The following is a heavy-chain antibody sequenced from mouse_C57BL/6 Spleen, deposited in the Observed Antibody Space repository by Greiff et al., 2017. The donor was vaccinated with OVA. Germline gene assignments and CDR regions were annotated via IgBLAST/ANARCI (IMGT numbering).Heavy chain of an antibody. V-gene: IGHV2-6*01. D-gene: IGHD2-3*01. CDR1: GFSFTSYG. CDR3: AIYDGYYEEGAVDY. CDR2: IRGVGST. J-gene: IGHJ4*01. Sequence: VQLVESGPGLVAPSQTLSITCTVSGFSFTSYGVDWVRQSPGKGLEWLGAIRGVGSTNYNSAHKSRLSISKDNSKSQVFLKRNRLQTNDTAMYYGAIYDGYYEEGAVDYWGQGTSVTVSS.